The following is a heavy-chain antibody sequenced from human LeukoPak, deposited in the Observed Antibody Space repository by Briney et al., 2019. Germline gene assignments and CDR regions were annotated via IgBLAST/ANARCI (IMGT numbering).Heavy chain of an antibody. CDR1: GGSFSGYY. V-gene: IGHV4-34*01. CDR2: INHSGST. D-gene: IGHD6-19*01. CDR3: ARLSRKRQWSSKAHPSFDY. Sequence: SETLSLTCAVYGGSFSGYYWSWIRQPPGKGLEWIGEINHSGSTNYNPSLKSRVTISVDTSKKPFSLKLSSVTAADTAVYYCARLSRKRQWSSKAHPSFDYWGQGTLVTVSS. J-gene: IGHJ4*02.